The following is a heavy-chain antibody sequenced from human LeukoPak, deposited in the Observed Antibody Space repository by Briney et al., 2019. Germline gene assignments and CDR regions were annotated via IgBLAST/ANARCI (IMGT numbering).Heavy chain of an antibody. Sequence: SETLSLTCSVSRGSISGNYWSWIRQPPGQGLEWIAYIHSSGYTNYNPSHKSRVNISVDTSNNQFSLKVTSVTAADTAMYYCTKRQGPTSGSYDYFDPWGQGALVTVSS. CDR1: RGSISGNY. CDR2: IHSSGYT. D-gene: IGHD1-26*01. CDR3: TKRQGPTSGSYDYFDP. V-gene: IGHV4-4*09. J-gene: IGHJ5*02.